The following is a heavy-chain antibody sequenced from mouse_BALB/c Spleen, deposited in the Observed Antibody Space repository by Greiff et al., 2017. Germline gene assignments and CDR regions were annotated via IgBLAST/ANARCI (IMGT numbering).Heavy chain of an antibody. Sequence: EVMLVESGGDLVKPGGSLKLSCAASGFTFSSYGMSWVRQTPDKRLEWVATISSGGSYTYYPDSVKGRFTISRDNAKNTLYLQMSSLKSEDTAMYYCASAYYGNRYAMDYWGQGTSVTVSS. J-gene: IGHJ4*01. CDR1: GFTFSSYG. D-gene: IGHD2-10*01. V-gene: IGHV5-6*01. CDR2: ISSGGSYT. CDR3: ASAYYGNRYAMDY.